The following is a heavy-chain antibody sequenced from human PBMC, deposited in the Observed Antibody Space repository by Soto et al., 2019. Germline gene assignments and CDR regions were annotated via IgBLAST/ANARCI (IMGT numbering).Heavy chain of an antibody. CDR3: VKGMSVVVVAALES. CDR1: GFSFSSYG. D-gene: IGHD2-15*01. CDR2: IYYDGSNT. Sequence: GGSLRLSCEASGFSFSSYGMHWVRQAPGKGLEWVAIIYYDGSNTYYADSVKGRFTISRDNSKNTLYLQMNSLRADDTAVYYCVKGMSVVVVAALESWGKGTLVTVSS. J-gene: IGHJ4*02. V-gene: IGHV3-33*06.